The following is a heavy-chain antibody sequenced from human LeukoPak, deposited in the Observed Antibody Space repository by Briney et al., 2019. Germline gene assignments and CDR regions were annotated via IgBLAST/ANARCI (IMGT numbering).Heavy chain of an antibody. CDR1: GFTFSSYS. CDR2: ISSSSSYI. D-gene: IGHD6-13*01. J-gene: IGHJ4*02. CDR3: ARRWSFDY. V-gene: IGHV3-21*01. Sequence: GGSLRLSCAASGFTFSSYSMNWVRQAPGKGLEWVSSISSSSSYIYYADSVKGRFTISRDNSKNTLYLQMNSLRVEDTAVYYCARRWSFDYWGQGTLVTVSS.